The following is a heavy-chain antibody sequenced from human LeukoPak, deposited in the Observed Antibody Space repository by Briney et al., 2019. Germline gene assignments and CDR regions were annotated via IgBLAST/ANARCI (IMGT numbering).Heavy chain of an antibody. D-gene: IGHD2-15*01. CDR1: GDPISSGSYY. J-gene: IGHJ4*02. CDR2: IYNRGST. CDR3: ARGRGYDPVVFYFDS. V-gene: IGHV4-61*02. Sequence: PSETLSLTCTVSGDPISSGSYYWSWIRQPAAKGLEWIGRIYNRGSTNYNPSLTSRVTISEDSSKNQFSLRLHSLTAADTAIYYCARGRGYDPVVFYFDSWGQGTAVIVSS.